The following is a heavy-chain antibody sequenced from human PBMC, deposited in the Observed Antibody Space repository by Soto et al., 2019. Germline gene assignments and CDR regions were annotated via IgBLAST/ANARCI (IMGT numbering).Heavy chain of an antibody. CDR1: GFTFSSYA. D-gene: IGHD6-6*01. CDR3: AQTPAIAARRLGWFDP. V-gene: IGHV3-23*01. J-gene: IGHJ5*02. Sequence: PGRSLRLSCAACGFTFSSYAMSWVRQAPGQGLEWVSAISGSGGSTYYADAVKGRFTISRDNSKNTLYLQMNSLRAEDTAVYYCAQTPAIAARRLGWFDPWGQGTLVTVSS. CDR2: ISGSGGST.